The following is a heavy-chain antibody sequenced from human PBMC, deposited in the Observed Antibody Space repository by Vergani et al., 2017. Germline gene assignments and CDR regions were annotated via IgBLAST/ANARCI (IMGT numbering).Heavy chain of an antibody. Sequence: QLQLQESGPGLVKPSETLSLTCTVSGGSISSSSYYWGWIRQPPGKGLEWIGSIYYSGITYYNPSLKSRVTISVDTSKNQFSLKLSSVTAADTAVYYCARASIAAAGGDFDYWGQGTLVTVSS. J-gene: IGHJ4*02. V-gene: IGHV4-39*01. CDR2: IYYSGIT. D-gene: IGHD6-13*01. CDR1: GGSISSSSYY. CDR3: ARASIAAAGGDFDY.